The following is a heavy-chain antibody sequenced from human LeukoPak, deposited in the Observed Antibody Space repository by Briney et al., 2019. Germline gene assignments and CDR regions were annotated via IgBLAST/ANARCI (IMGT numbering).Heavy chain of an antibody. CDR1: GGSMNSYY. D-gene: IGHD6-13*01. CDR3: ARGAAATY. Sequence: TSSETLSLTCTVSGGSMNSYYWSWIRQPPGKGLEWIGYIYYSGSTNYNPSLKSRVTISVDTSKNQFSLKLSSVTAADTAVYYCARGAAATYWGQGTLVTVSS. V-gene: IGHV4-59*01. J-gene: IGHJ4*02. CDR2: IYYSGST.